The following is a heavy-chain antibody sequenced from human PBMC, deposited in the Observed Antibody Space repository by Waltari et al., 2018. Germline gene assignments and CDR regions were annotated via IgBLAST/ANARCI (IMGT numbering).Heavy chain of an antibody. J-gene: IGHJ4*02. CDR1: GFTVSSNY. CDR3: ASHSGWEYCSSTSCHGRGG. V-gene: IGHV3-53*01. D-gene: IGHD2-2*01. CDR2: IYSGGST. Sequence: EVELVESGGGLLQPGRSLRLSCAASGFTVSSNYMSWVRQAPGKGLEWVSVIYSGGSTYYADSVKGRFTISRDNSKNTLYLQMNSLRAEDTAVYYCASHSGWEYCSSTSCHGRGGWGQGTLVTVSS.